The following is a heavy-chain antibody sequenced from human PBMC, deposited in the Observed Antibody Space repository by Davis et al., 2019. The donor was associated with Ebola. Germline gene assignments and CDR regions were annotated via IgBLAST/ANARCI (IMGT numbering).Heavy chain of an antibody. CDR1: GGSISSSSYY. CDR3: ARRSGSFAFDY. CDR2: IYYSGST. Sequence: MPSETLSLTCTVSGGSISSSSYYWGWIRQPPGKGLEWIGSIYYSGSTYYNPSLKSRVTISVDTSKNQFSLKLSSVTAADTAVYYCARRSGSFAFDYWGQGTLVTVSS. D-gene: IGHD1-26*01. V-gene: IGHV4-39*01. J-gene: IGHJ4*02.